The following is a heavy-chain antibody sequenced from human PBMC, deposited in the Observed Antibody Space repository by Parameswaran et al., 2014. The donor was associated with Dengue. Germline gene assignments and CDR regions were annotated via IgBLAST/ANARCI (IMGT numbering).Heavy chain of an antibody. V-gene: IGHV1-46*01. CDR2: INPSGGST. D-gene: IGHD4-17*01. J-gene: IGHJ4*02. CDR3: ARDSQGGDYSPNFDY. Sequence: WVRQAPGQGLEWMGIINPSGGSTSYAQKFQGRVTMTRDTSTSTVYMELSSLRSEDTAVYYCARDSQGGDYSPNFDYWGQGTLVTVSS.